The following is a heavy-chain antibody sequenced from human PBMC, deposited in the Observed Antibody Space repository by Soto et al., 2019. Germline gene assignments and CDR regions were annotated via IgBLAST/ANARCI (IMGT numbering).Heavy chain of an antibody. CDR1: GFSLSTSGVG. CDR2: IYWDDDK. V-gene: IGHV2-5*02. D-gene: IGHD2-2*02. Sequence: GSGPTLVNPTQTLTLTCTFSGFSLSTSGVGVGWIRQPPGKALEWLALIYWDDDKRYSPSLKSRLTITKDTSKNQVVLTMTNMDPVDTATYYCALLTVVPAAIHCFDYWGQGTLVTVSS. J-gene: IGHJ4*02. CDR3: ALLTVVPAAIHCFDY.